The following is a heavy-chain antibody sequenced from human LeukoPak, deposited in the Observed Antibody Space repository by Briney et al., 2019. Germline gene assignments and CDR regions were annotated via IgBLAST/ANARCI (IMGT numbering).Heavy chain of an antibody. CDR1: GLTLSSYA. V-gene: IGHV3-30-3*01. Sequence: GGSLSPSCAPSGLTLSSYAMPGVRQAPGKGLKGVAVISYDGSNKYYADSVKGRFTISRDNSKNTLYLQMNSLRAEDTAVYYCARENYHRGVIIDYWGQGTLVTVSS. J-gene: IGHJ4*02. D-gene: IGHD3-10*01. CDR3: ARENYHRGVIIDY. CDR2: ISYDGSNK.